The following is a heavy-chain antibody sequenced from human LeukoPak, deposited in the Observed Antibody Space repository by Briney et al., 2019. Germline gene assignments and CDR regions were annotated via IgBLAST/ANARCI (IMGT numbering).Heavy chain of an antibody. J-gene: IGHJ4*02. CDR1: GFTFSSYA. V-gene: IGHV3-30*04. CDR3: ARDPIGPHLRLPYDFWSEY. Sequence: GRSLRLSCAASGFTFSSYAMHWVRQAPGKGLEWVAVISYDGSNKYYADSVKGRFTISRDNSKNTLYLQMNSLRAEDTAVYYCARDPIGPHLRLPYDFWSEYWGQGTLVTVSS. D-gene: IGHD3-3*01. CDR2: ISYDGSNK.